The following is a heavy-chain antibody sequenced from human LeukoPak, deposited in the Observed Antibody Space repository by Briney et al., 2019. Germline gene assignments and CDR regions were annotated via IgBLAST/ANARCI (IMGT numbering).Heavy chain of an antibody. V-gene: IGHV3-30*02. Sequence: GGSLRLSCAASGFTFSSYSMNWVRQAPGKGLEWVAFIRYDGSNKYYADSVKGRFTISRDNSKNTLYLQMNSLRAEDTAVYYCAKDYYDSSGSSDFDYWGQGTLVTVSS. CDR3: AKDYYDSSGSSDFDY. D-gene: IGHD3-22*01. CDR2: IRYDGSNK. CDR1: GFTFSSYS. J-gene: IGHJ4*02.